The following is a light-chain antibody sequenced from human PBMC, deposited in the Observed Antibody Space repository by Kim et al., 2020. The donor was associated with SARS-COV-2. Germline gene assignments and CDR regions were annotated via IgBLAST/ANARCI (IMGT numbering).Light chain of an antibody. CDR2: VAS. CDR1: QSVSSN. Sequence: SLSPGESATLSCRASQSVSSNLAWYQQKFGQAPRLLIYVASTRATGIPARFSGSGSGTEFTLTISSLQSEDFAVYYCQQYNNWPYTFGQGTKLEI. J-gene: IGKJ2*01. CDR3: QQYNNWPYT. V-gene: IGKV3-15*01.